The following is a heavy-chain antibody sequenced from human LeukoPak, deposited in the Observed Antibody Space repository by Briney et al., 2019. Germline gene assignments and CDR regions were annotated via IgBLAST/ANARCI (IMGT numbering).Heavy chain of an antibody. V-gene: IGHV3-21*01. D-gene: IGHD5-18*01. Sequence: GGSLRLSCAASGFTLTSYTMNWVRQAPGKCLEWLSSISSMSSYTYYAGSVKGRFTISRENATSSLFLQMNGLSAEDAAVYYCARDSGYSFGTDYYYYGMDVRRPGTTVTVSS. CDR3: ARDSGYSFGTDYYYYGMDV. J-gene: IGHJ6*02. CDR1: GFTLTSYT. CDR2: ISSMSSYT.